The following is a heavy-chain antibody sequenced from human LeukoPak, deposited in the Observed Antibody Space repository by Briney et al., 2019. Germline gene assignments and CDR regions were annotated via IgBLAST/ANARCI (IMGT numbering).Heavy chain of an antibody. D-gene: IGHD4-17*01. CDR3: ARDGDYGDYESY. CDR2: ISSSSSTI. V-gene: IGHV3-48*02. J-gene: IGHJ4*02. CDR1: GFTVSDNY. Sequence: GGSLRLFCAASGFTVSDNYMTWVRQAPGKGLEWVSYISSSSSTIYYADSVKGRFTISRDNAKNSLYLQMNSLRDEGTAVYYCARDGDYGDYESYWGQGTLVTVSS.